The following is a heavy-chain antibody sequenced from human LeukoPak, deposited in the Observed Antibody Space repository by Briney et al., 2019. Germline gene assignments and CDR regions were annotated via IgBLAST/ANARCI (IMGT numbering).Heavy chain of an antibody. Sequence: PGGSLRLSCAASGFTFSSYSMNWVRQAPGKGLEWVSSISSSSSYIYYADSVKGRFTISRDNAKNSLYLQMNSLRAEDTAVYYCARHMGPSSYWYFDLWGRGTLVTVSS. V-gene: IGHV3-21*01. CDR2: ISSSSSYI. D-gene: IGHD6-6*01. CDR3: ARHMGPSSYWYFDL. CDR1: GFTFSSYS. J-gene: IGHJ2*01.